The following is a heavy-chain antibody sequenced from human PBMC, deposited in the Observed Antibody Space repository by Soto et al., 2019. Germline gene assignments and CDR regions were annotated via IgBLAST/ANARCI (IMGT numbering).Heavy chain of an antibody. V-gene: IGHV3-13*01. J-gene: IGHJ4*02. D-gene: IGHD2-15*01. CDR2: IGTAGDT. CDR3: ARGQEVGAHFFDS. Sequence: GGSLRLSCEASGFSFSGFDMHWGRQPTGKGLEWVSTIGTAGDTYYAVSVKGRFTISRDNAKNSLSLQMNSLRAGDTAVYFCARGQEVGAHFFDSWGQGTQVTVSS. CDR1: GFSFSGFD.